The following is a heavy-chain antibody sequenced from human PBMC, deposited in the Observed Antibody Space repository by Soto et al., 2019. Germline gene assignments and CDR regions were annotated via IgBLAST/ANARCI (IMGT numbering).Heavy chain of an antibody. CDR3: ENWGLWFGELHHYYGMDV. Sequence: GGSLRLSCSGSGFIFSIYAIHWVRQAPGKGLQWISYISSSSNTIYYADSVKGRFTISRDYAENSLYLQMNSLTDEDTAVYYCENWGLWFGELHHYYGMDVWGQGTTVTVSS. V-gene: IGHV3-48*02. CDR2: ISSSSNTI. J-gene: IGHJ6*02. D-gene: IGHD3-10*01. CDR1: GFIFSIYA.